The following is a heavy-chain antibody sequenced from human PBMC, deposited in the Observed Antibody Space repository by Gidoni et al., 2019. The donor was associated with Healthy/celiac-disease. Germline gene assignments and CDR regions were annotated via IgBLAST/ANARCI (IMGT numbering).Heavy chain of an antibody. Sequence: EVQLVESGGGLVQPGRSLRLSCAASGFTFDDYAMHWVRQAPGKGLEWVSGISWNSGSIGYADSVKGRFTISRDNAKNSLYLQMNSLRAEDTALYYCAKGRRGDPRLGAFDIWGQGTMVTVSS. CDR2: ISWNSGSI. J-gene: IGHJ3*02. CDR1: GFTFDDYA. V-gene: IGHV3-9*01. D-gene: IGHD2-21*02. CDR3: AKGRRGDPRLGAFDI.